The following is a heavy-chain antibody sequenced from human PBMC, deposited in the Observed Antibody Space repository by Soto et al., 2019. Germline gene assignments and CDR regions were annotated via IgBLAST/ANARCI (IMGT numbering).Heavy chain of an antibody. CDR1: VFTFSSYW. Sequence: EVQLVESGGDLVQPGGSLRLSCAASVFTFSSYWMSWVRQAPGKGLEWVANIKPDGSEKIYVDSVKGRFTISRDNAKNSLYLQMNSLRAEDTAVYYCANIGRSDRAFDIWGQGTMVTVSS. J-gene: IGHJ3*02. CDR2: IKPDGSEK. D-gene: IGHD5-12*01. CDR3: ANIGRSDRAFDI. V-gene: IGHV3-7*01.